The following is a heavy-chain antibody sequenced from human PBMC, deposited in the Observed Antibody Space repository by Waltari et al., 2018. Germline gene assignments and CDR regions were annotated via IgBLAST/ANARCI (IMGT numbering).Heavy chain of an antibody. CDR2: VNPRGGAT. CDR1: RNVITDTL. J-gene: IGHJ4*02. D-gene: IGHD2-21*01. Sequence: VQSGAAVMKPGASVKVSCTVTRNVITDTLIHWLRQVPGQGLEWMGWVNPRGGATNFAHRDRGRISVTWDTSLSTSYLGLSGLRSDDTAIYYCAREYCGGECRLFDFWGQGTPVTVSS. CDR3: AREYCGGECRLFDF. V-gene: IGHV1-2*07.